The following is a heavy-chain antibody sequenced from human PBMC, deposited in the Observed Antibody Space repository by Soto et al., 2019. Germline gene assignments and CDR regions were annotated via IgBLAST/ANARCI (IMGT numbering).Heavy chain of an antibody. CDR3: ASLSRYCTNGVCFYFDY. J-gene: IGHJ4*02. V-gene: IGHV4-39*01. CDR2: IYYSGST. CDR1: GGSISSSSYY. D-gene: IGHD2-8*01. Sequence: SETLSLTCTVSGGSISSSSYYWGWIRQPPGKGLEWIGSIYYSGSTYYNPSLKSRVTISVDTSKNQFSLKLSSVTAADTAVYYCASLSRYCTNGVCFYFDYWGQGTLVTVSS.